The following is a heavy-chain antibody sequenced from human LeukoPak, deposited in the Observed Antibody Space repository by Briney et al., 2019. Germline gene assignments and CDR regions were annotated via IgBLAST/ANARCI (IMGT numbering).Heavy chain of an antibody. CDR3: VQSITMFIG. CDR2: ISLNGGAT. CDR1: GFTFDDYG. Sequence: GGSLRLSCAASGFTFDDYGMSWVRQAPGKGLEWVAGISLNGGATGYADSVKGRFTISRDNAKNFLYLQMNSLRAEDTALYYCVQSITMFIGWGQGTRVTVSS. D-gene: IGHD3-3*01. J-gene: IGHJ4*02. V-gene: IGHV3-20*04.